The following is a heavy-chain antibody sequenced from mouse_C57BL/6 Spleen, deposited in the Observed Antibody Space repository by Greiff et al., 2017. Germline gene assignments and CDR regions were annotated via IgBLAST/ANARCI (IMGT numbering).Heavy chain of an antibody. CDR1: GYSITSGYY. Sequence: EVQRVESGPGLVKPSQSLSLTCSVTGYSITSGYYWNWIRQFPGNKLEWMGYISYDGSNNYNPSLKNRISITRDTSKNQFFLKLNSVTTEDTATYYCASYYYGSSHYAMDYWGQGTSVTVSS. J-gene: IGHJ4*01. CDR2: ISYDGSN. CDR3: ASYYYGSSHYAMDY. V-gene: IGHV3-6*01. D-gene: IGHD1-1*01.